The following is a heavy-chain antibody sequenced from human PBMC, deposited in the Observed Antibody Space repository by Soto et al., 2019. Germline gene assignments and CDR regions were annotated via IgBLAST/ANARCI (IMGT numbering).Heavy chain of an antibody. CDR2: IIPLFGTA. V-gene: IGHV1-69*06. Sequence: QVQLVQSGAEVKKPGSSVKVSCKASGGTFSSYTINWVRQAPGQGLEWMGGIIPLFGTAHYAQKFQGRVTMTTDISTSTAYMELRGLISDDTGVYYCARGRTVSSIGPLLVWGQGTLVSVSS. CDR3: ARGRTVSSIGPLLV. J-gene: IGHJ1*01. CDR1: GGTFSSYT. D-gene: IGHD1-1*01.